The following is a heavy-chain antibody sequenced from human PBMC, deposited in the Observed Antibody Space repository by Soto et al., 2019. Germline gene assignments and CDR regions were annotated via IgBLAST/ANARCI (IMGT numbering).Heavy chain of an antibody. Sequence: PGGSLRLSCAASGFTFSTYAMSWVRQAPGKGLEWVSSISDSGGSTYYADSVKGRFTISRDNSKNTLYLQMNSLRDEDTAVYYCAREEDSSEEYYYYGMDVWGQGTTVTVSS. V-gene: IGHV3-23*01. D-gene: IGHD6-13*01. J-gene: IGHJ6*02. CDR2: ISDSGGST. CDR3: AREEDSSEEYYYYGMDV. CDR1: GFTFSTYA.